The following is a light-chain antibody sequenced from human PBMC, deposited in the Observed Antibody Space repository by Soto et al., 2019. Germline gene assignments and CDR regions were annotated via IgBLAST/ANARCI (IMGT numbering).Light chain of an antibody. J-gene: IGLJ1*01. CDR1: SSDVGGYNY. V-gene: IGLV2-14*01. Sequence: QSALTQPASVSGSPGQSITISCTGTSSDVGGYNYVSWYQQHPGKAPKLMIFEVSSRPSGVSYRFSGSKSGNTASLTISGLQAEDEADYYCSSYTSSSTIYVLGSGTKVT. CDR3: SSYTSSSTIYV. CDR2: EVS.